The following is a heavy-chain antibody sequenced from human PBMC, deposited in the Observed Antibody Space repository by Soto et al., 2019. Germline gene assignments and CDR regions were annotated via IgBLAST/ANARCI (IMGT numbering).Heavy chain of an antibody. CDR3: VARGMTYDFLSGPHPFDP. J-gene: IGHJ5*02. V-gene: IGHV4-34*01. D-gene: IGHD3-3*01. CDR2: INHRGGA. Sequence: SETLSLTCAAHIGSFTDYFWPWIRQSLGKGLEWIGEINHRGGATYNPSLRGRVTISIDTSKSHYSLSLRSLTAADTAVYYCVARGMTYDFLSGPHPFDPWGHGTLVT. CDR1: IGSFTDYF.